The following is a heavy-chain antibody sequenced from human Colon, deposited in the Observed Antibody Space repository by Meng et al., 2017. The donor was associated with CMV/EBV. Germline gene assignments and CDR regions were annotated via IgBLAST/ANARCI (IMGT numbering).Heavy chain of an antibody. V-gene: IGHV3-48*03. CDR3: ARDRYCTSTSCFQRAGFDP. CDR1: GLIFSDYE. J-gene: IGHJ5*02. D-gene: IGHD2-2*01. CDR2: ISSSDNTI. Sequence: GESLKISCVVSGLIFSDYEMNWVRQAPGKGLEWISYISSSDNTIHYADSVKGRFTISRDNAKNSLYLQMNSLRADDTAVYYCARDRYCTSTSCFQRAGFDPWGQGTLVTVSS.